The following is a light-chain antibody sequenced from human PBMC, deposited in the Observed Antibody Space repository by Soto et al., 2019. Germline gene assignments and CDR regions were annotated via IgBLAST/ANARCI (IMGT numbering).Light chain of an antibody. J-gene: IGLJ2*01. CDR3: CSYAGSTTFV. V-gene: IGLV2-23*03. CDR2: EGT. CDR1: SSDVGSYNL. Sequence: QPALTQPASVSGSPGQSITISCTGTSSDVGSYNLVSWYQQHPGKAPKLMSYEGTKRPSGLSNRFSGSKSGNTASLAISGLQAEYEADYYCCSYAGSTTFVFGGGTNVTVL.